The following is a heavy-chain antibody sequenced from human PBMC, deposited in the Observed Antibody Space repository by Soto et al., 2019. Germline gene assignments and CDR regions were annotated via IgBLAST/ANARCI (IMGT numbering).Heavy chain of an antibody. V-gene: IGHV4-30-2*01. Sequence: PSETLSLTYTVSGGSISSGAFSWSWIRQPPGRGLEWIGYIYHSGSTYYIPSLRSRVAISMDRAKNQFSLHLSSVTAEDTAVYFCARVRYSDNWHGLIDFWGRGTLVTVS. D-gene: IGHD4-4*01. J-gene: IGHJ4*02. CDR1: GGSISSGAFS. CDR3: ARVRYSDNWHGLIDF. CDR2: IYHSGST.